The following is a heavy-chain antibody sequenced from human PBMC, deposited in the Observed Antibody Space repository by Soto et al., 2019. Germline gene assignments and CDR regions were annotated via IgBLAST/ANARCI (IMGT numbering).Heavy chain of an antibody. V-gene: IGHV1-24*01. J-gene: IGHJ6*02. CDR2: FDPEDGEK. CDR1: VYTLTELS. D-gene: IGHD1-26*01. Sequence: ASVKVSCKVSVYTLTELSMHWVRQAPGKGLEWMGGFDPEDGEKIYAQKLQGRVTKTEDTSTDTAYIELNSLRSEDTAVYYYNTLIANRVGATEYYYGMDVWGQGTTVTVSS. CDR3: NTLIANRVGATEYYYGMDV.